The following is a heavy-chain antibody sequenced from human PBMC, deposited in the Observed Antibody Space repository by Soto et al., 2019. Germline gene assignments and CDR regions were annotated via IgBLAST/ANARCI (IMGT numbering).Heavy chain of an antibody. CDR1: GGSFSGYY. CDR3: ARVYDSGTQGYLSY. J-gene: IGHJ4*02. V-gene: IGHV4-34*01. D-gene: IGHD3-10*01. Sequence: QVQLQQWGAGLLKTSETLSLTCAVYGGSFSGYYWNWIRQPPGKGLEWIGEINHRGSTNYNPSLKSRVTISVDTSKNQFSLKLSSVTAADTAVYYCARVYDSGTQGYLSYWGQGNLVTVFS. CDR2: INHRGST.